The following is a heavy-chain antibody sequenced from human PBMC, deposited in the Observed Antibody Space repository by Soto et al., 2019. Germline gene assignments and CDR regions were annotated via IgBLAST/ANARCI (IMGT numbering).Heavy chain of an antibody. CDR2: ISGSGGST. Sequence: EVQLLESGGGLVQPGGSLRLSCAASGFTFSSYAMSWVRQAPGKGMEWVSAISGSGGSTYYADSVKGRFTISRDNSKNTLYLQMNSLRAEDTAVYYCAKDGKGYSSSSDFDYWGQGTLVTVSS. CDR1: GFTFSSYA. V-gene: IGHV3-23*01. CDR3: AKDGKGYSSSSDFDY. J-gene: IGHJ4*02. D-gene: IGHD6-6*01.